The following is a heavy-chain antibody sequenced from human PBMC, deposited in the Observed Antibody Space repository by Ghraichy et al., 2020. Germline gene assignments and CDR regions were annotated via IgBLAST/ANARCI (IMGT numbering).Heavy chain of an antibody. J-gene: IGHJ4*02. CDR1: GGSISSYY. CDR3: ARGLYGSNWYAVDF. D-gene: IGHD6-13*01. V-gene: IGHV4-59*01. Sequence: SETLSLTCTVSGGSISSYYWSWIRQPPGMGLEWIGYIYSSGNTNYNPSLKSRVAISRDTSKTQFSLRLTSVTAADTAVYYCARGLYGSNWYAVDFWGQGTLVTVSS. CDR2: IYSSGNT.